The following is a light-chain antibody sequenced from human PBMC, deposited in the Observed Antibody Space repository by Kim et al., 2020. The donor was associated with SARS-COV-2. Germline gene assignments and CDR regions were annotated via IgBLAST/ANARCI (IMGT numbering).Light chain of an antibody. CDR2: AAS. V-gene: IGKV1-39*01. CDR3: QQSYSTPIT. Sequence: DTQMTQSPSSLSASVGDRDTITCRASQSISSYLNWYQQKPGKAPKLLIYAASSLQSGVPSRFSGSGSGTDFTLTISSLQPEDFATYYCQQSYSTPITFGQGTRLEIK. J-gene: IGKJ5*01. CDR1: QSISSY.